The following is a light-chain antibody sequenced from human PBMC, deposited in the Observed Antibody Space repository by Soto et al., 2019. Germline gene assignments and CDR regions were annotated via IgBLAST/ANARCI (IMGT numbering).Light chain of an antibody. J-gene: IGKJ5*01. CDR1: QSVSSN. V-gene: IGKV3-15*01. CDR2: GAS. Sequence: EIVMTQSPATLSVSPGERATLPCRASQSVSSNLAWYQQKPGQAPRLLIYGASTRATGIPARFSGSGSGTEFTLTISSLQSEDFAVYYCQQYNNWHLITFGQGTRLEIK. CDR3: QQYNNWHLIT.